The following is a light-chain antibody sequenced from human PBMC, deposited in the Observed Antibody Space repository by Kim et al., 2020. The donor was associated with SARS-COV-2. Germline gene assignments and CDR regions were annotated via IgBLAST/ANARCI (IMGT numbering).Light chain of an antibody. Sequence: QSALTQPASVSGSPGQSITISCTGTSSDIGGYNYVSWYQQHPGKGPKLMIYEVSHRPSGVSDRFSGSKSGNTASLTISGLQAEDEADYYCSSFTTSSTLQGFGTGTKVTDL. CDR3: SSFTTSSTLQG. CDR2: EVS. J-gene: IGLJ1*01. CDR1: SSDIGGYNY. V-gene: IGLV2-14*01.